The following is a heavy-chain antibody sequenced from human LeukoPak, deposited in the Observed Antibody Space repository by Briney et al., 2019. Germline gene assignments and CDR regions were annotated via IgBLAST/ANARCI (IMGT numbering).Heavy chain of an antibody. V-gene: IGHV1-2*02. CDR3: ARVTMVRGVSNWFDP. CDR1: GYTFTGYY. D-gene: IGHD3-10*01. CDR2: INPNSGGT. Sequence: ASVKVSCNASGYTFTGYYMHWVRQAPGQGLEWMGWINPNSGGTNYAQKFQGRVTMTRDTSISTAYMELSRLRSDDTAVYYCARVTMVRGVSNWFDPWGQGTLVTVSS. J-gene: IGHJ5*02.